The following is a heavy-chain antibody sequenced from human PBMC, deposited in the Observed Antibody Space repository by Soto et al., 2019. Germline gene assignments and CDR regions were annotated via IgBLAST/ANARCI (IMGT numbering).Heavy chain of an antibody. J-gene: IGHJ4*02. D-gene: IGHD5-18*01. CDR2: INAGNGHT. V-gene: IGHV1-3*01. Sequence: VQLVQSGAEVKKPGASVKVSCKASGYTFTSYAMHWVRQARGQRLEWMGWINAGNGHTKYSQKFQGRVTITRDTSASTAYMELSSLRSEDTAVYYCARDPGYSYGYNWGQGTLVTVSS. CDR3: ARDPGYSYGYN. CDR1: GYTFTSYA.